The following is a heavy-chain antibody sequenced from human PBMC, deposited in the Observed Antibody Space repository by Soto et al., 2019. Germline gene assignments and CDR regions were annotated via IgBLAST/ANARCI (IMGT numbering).Heavy chain of an antibody. CDR2: TYHRSKWYN. J-gene: IGHJ5*02. CDR3: VRTPASGTLDP. D-gene: IGHD6-13*01. Sequence: SQTPSLTCDSYGSSVSSNIAAWNSITQSPSRGLEWMGRTYHRSKWYNDYAVSVKSRITINPDTSKHQFSLQLTSVTPEDTAVYYCVRTPASGTLDPWGQGTMVTVSS. V-gene: IGHV6-1*01. CDR1: GSSVSSNIAA.